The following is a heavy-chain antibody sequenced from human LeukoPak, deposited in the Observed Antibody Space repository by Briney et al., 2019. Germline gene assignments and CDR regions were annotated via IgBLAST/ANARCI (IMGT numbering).Heavy chain of an antibody. J-gene: IGHJ4*02. CDR1: GNSISSGDNY. CDR3: ARSRRYSGSYGVNFDY. Sequence: PSETLSLTCTVSGNSISSGDNYWSWIRQPAGKGLEWIGRIYTSGSTNYNPSLKSRVTISVDTSKNQFSLKLSSVTAADTAVYYCARSRRYSGSYGVNFDYWGQGTLVTVSS. CDR2: IYTSGST. D-gene: IGHD1-26*01. V-gene: IGHV4-61*02.